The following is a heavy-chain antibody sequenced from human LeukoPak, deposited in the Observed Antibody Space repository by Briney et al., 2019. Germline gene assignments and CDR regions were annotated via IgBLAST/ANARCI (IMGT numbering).Heavy chain of an antibody. V-gene: IGHV1-46*01. CDR1: GYTFTNNY. D-gene: IGHD3-16*02. CDR3: ARDNSVGDIAWWFDP. Sequence: GASVKVSCKASGYTFTNNYMHWVRQAPGQGLEWMGIINPSGGSTSYAQKFQGRVTMTRDMSTSTVYMELSSLRSEDTAVYYCARDNSVGDIAWWFDPWGQGTLVTVSS. J-gene: IGHJ5*02. CDR2: INPSGGST.